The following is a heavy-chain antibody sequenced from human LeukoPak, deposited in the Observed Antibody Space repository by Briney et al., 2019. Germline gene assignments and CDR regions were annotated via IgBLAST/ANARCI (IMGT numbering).Heavy chain of an antibody. CDR3: ARSAAGTIDY. V-gene: IGHV6-1*01. CDR1: GDSVSSNSAT. D-gene: IGHD6-13*01. J-gene: IGHJ4*02. CDR2: TYYKSKWYY. Sequence: SQTLSLTCDISGDSVSSNSATWNWIRQSPSRGLEWLGRTYYKSKWYYGYAVSVKSRITISPDTSKNQFSLHLNSVTPEDTAVYFCARSAAGTIDYWGQGTLVTVSS.